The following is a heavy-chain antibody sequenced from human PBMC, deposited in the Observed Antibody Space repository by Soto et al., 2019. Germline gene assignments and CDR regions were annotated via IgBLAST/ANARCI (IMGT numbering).Heavy chain of an antibody. CDR3: ARRPWLSGYYDY. CDR2: IYPADSET. J-gene: IGHJ4*02. Sequence: GESLKISCKGSGYSFFSHWIGWVRQMPGKGLEWVGIIYPADSETRYSPSFQGQVTISVDKSINTAYLQWSSLNASDTAMYYCARRPWLSGYYDYWGQGTLVTVSS. D-gene: IGHD3-22*01. V-gene: IGHV5-51*01. CDR1: GYSFFSHW.